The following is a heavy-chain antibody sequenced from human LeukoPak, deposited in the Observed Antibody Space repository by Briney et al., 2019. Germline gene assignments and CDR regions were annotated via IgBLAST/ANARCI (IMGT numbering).Heavy chain of an antibody. D-gene: IGHD5-18*01. CDR3: AKDMGGYSNSIDY. J-gene: IGHJ4*02. Sequence: GGSLRPSCAASGFSFSSFGMHWVRQAPGKGLEWVAFMRYDGSNKHYADSVKGRFTISRDNSKNMVDLQMNSLRADDMAVYYCAKDMGGYSNSIDYWGQGTLVTVSS. V-gene: IGHV3-30*02. CDR2: MRYDGSNK. CDR1: GFSFSSFG.